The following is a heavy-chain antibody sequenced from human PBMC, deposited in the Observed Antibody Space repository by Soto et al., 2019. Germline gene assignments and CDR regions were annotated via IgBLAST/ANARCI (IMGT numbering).Heavy chain of an antibody. CDR2: IYYSGTT. CDR3: STTPTPQRTVNWNYP. D-gene: IGHD4-17*01. CDR1: GGSISSTSYY. V-gene: IGHV4-39*01. J-gene: IGHJ5*02. Sequence: SETLSLTCTVSGGSISSTSYYWGWIRQPPGKGLEWIGSIYYSGTTYYNPSLKSRLTISIDTSKNQFSLTLTSVTAADTAVYYYSTTPTPQRTVNWNYPWGQGTLVTVSS.